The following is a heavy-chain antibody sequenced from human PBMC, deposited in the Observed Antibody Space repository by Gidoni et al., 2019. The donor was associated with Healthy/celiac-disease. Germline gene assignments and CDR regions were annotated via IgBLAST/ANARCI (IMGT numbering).Heavy chain of an antibody. CDR1: GFPFSSYS. CDR2: ISSSSSYI. Sequence: EVQLVASGGGLVQPGGSLRLSCAASGFPFSSYSMNWFRQAPGKGLEWVSSISSSSSYICYADSVKGRFTISRDNAKNSLYLQMNSLRAEDTAVYYCARVKSSIAARPNYYYGMDVWGQGTTVTVSS. V-gene: IGHV3-21*01. CDR3: ARVKSSIAARPNYYYGMDV. D-gene: IGHD6-6*01. J-gene: IGHJ6*02.